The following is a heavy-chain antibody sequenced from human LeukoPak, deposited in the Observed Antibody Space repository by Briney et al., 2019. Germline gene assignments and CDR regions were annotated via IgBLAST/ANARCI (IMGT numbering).Heavy chain of an antibody. J-gene: IGHJ3*01. D-gene: IGHD4-17*01. Sequence: SKTLSLTCAVSGYSISNDYYWGWIRQPPGRGLEWIGHIYHSGSGYYNPSLKSRVAMSVDTSKNQFSLKLSSVTAVDTAVYYCTRKATTGPTKAAFDVWGQGTMVTVSS. CDR3: TRKATTGPTKAAFDV. V-gene: IGHV4-28*01. CDR2: IYHSGSG. CDR1: GYSISNDYY.